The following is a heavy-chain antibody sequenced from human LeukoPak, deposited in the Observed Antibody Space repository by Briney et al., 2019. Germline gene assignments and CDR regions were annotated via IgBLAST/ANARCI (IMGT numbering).Heavy chain of an antibody. CDR1: GGTFSSYA. J-gene: IGHJ4*02. CDR3: ASSKQLGKAYYFDY. Sequence: ASVKVSCKASGGTFSSYAISWVRQAPGQGLEWMGRIIPIFGTANYAQKFQGRVTITTDESTSTAYMELSSLRSEDTAVYYCASSKQLGKAYYFDYWGQGTLVTVSS. D-gene: IGHD6-13*01. V-gene: IGHV1-69*05. CDR2: IIPIFGTA.